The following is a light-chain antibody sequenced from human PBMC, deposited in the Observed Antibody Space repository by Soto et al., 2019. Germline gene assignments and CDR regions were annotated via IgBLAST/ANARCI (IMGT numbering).Light chain of an antibody. CDR2: AAS. J-gene: IGKJ4*01. V-gene: IGKV1-39*01. CDR1: QTINTY. CDR3: QQSYSTRLT. Sequence: DIQLTRSTSYVSASVGGRVTITCRASQTINTYVNWYQQKPGKAPKLLIYAASTLQSGVPSRFSGSGSGTDFTLTISSLQPEDFATYYCQQSYSTRLTFGGGTKVEIK.